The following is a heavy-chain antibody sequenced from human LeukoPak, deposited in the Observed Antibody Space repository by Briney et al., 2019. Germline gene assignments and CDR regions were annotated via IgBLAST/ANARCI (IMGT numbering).Heavy chain of an antibody. CDR1: GFTFSSYG. V-gene: IGHV3-30*02. J-gene: IGHJ6*03. Sequence: PGGSLRLSCAASGFTFSSYGMHWVRQASGKGLEWVAFIRYDGSNKYYADSVKGRFTISRDNAKNSLYLQMNSLRAKDTAVYYCARVVDPYYYYYYMDVWGKGTTVTVSS. CDR2: IRYDGSNK. D-gene: IGHD2-15*01. CDR3: ARVVDPYYYYYYMDV.